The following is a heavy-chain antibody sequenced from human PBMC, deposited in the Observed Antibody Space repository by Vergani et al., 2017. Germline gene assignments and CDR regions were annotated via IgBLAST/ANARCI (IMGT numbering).Heavy chain of an antibody. Sequence: QVQLKQWGAGLLKPSETLSLTCAVYGGSFSGYYWSWIRQPPGKGLEWIGEINHSGSSNYNPSLKSRVTISVDTSKNQFSLKLSSVTAADTAVYYCARGGLIAADAFDIWGQGTMVTVSS. V-gene: IGHV4-34*01. D-gene: IGHD2/OR15-2a*01. J-gene: IGHJ3*02. CDR1: GGSFSGYY. CDR3: ARGGLIAADAFDI. CDR2: INHSGSS.